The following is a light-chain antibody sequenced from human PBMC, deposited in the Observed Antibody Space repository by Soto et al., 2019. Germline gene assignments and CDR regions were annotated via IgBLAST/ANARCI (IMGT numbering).Light chain of an antibody. J-gene: IGKJ1*01. CDR3: QQYNSYWT. V-gene: IGKV1-5*01. CDR2: DAS. Sequence: DIQMTQSPSTLSASVGDRVTITCRASQSISSWGAWYQQKPGKAPKLLIYDASSLESGVPSRFSGSGSGAEFTLTISSLQPDDFATYYCQQYNSYWTFGQGTKVEIK. CDR1: QSISSW.